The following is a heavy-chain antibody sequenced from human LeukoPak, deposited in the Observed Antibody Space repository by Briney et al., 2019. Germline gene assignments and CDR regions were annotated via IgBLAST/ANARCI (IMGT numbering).Heavy chain of an antibody. V-gene: IGHV1-2*02. Sequence: ASVTVSCTASGYTFTGYYMHWVRQAPGQGLEWMGWINPNSGGTNYAQKFQGRVTMTRDTSISTAYMELSRLRSDDTAVYYCARVNGEMATKGLDYWGQGTLVTVSS. CDR1: GYTFTGYY. CDR2: INPNSGGT. J-gene: IGHJ4*02. D-gene: IGHD5-24*01. CDR3: ARVNGEMATKGLDY.